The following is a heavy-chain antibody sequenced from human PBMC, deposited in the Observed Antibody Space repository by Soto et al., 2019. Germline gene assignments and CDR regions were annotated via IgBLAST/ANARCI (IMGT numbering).Heavy chain of an antibody. CDR3: ARGEKDYDYIWGSYRLGEFDY. CDR2: ISAYNGNT. CDR1: GYTFTSYG. D-gene: IGHD3-16*02. J-gene: IGHJ4*02. V-gene: IGHV1-18*01. Sequence: ASVKVSCKASGYTFTSYGISWVRQAPGQGLEWMGWISAYNGNTNYAQKLQGRVTMTTNTSTSTAYMELRSLRSEDTAVYYCARGEKDYDYIWGSYRLGEFDYWGQGTLVTVSS.